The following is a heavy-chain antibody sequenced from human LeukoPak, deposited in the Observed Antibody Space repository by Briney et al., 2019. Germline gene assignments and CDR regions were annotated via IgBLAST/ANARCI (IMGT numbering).Heavy chain of an antibody. Sequence: GGSLRLSCEASGFTFSSYWMSWVRQAPGKGLEWVANIKQDGTEKYYVDSVKGRFTISRDNAKNSLYLQMNSLRAEDTAVYYCARERPRIDYWGQGTLVTVSS. CDR3: ARERPRIDY. D-gene: IGHD1-14*01. J-gene: IGHJ4*02. CDR2: IKQDGTEK. CDR1: GFTFSSYW. V-gene: IGHV3-7*01.